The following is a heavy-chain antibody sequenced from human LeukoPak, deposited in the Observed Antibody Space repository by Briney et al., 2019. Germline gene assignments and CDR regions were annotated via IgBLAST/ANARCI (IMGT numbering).Heavy chain of an antibody. V-gene: IGHV3-23*01. J-gene: IGHJ5*02. D-gene: IGHD6-19*01. CDR2: IGPSGDNT. Sequence: GGSLRLSCAASGFTVSSNYMSWVRQAPGRGLEWVSSIGPSGDNTYYGDSVKGRFTISRDNSKNTVYLQMNNMRVDDTAVYYCARVAGWHWFDPWGQGTLVTVSS. CDR3: ARVAGWHWFDP. CDR1: GFTVSSNY.